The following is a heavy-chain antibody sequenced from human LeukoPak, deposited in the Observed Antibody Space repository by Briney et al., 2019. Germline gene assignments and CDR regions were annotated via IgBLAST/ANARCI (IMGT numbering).Heavy chain of an antibody. J-gene: IGHJ5*02. CDR3: ARDRDIVVVVAVDTWFDP. V-gene: IGHV7-4-1*02. D-gene: IGHD2-15*01. CDR2: INTNTGNP. CDR1: GYTFTSYA. Sequence: GASVKVSCKASGYTFTSYAMNWVRQAPGQGLEWMGWINTNTGNPTYAQGFTGRFVFSLDTSVSTAYLQISSLKAEDTAVYYCARDRDIVVVVAVDTWFDPWGQGTLVTVSS.